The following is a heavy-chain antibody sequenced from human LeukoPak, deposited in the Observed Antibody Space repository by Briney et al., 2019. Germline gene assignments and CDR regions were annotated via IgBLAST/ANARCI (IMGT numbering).Heavy chain of an antibody. Sequence: VASVKVSCKASGYTFTGYYMHWARQAPGQGLEWMGWINPNSGGTNYAQKFQGRVTMTRDTSISTAYMELSRLRSDDTAVYYCARGPGPGDSSGYYGYWGQGTLVTVSS. CDR2: INPNSGGT. CDR3: ARGPGPGDSSGYYGY. CDR1: GYTFTGYY. J-gene: IGHJ4*02. D-gene: IGHD3-22*01. V-gene: IGHV1-2*02.